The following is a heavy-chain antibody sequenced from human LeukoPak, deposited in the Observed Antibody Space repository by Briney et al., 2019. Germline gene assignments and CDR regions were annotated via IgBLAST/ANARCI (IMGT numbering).Heavy chain of an antibody. J-gene: IGHJ3*02. CDR1: GGSISSYY. V-gene: IGHV4-59*01. CDR3: ARSAVAGTIDAFDI. Sequence: SETLSLTCTVSGGSISSYYWSWIRQPPGKGLEWIGYIYYSGSTNYNPSLKSRVTISVDTSKNQFSLKLSSVTAADTAVYYCARSAVAGTIDAFDIWGQGTMVTVSS. CDR2: IYYSGST. D-gene: IGHD6-19*01.